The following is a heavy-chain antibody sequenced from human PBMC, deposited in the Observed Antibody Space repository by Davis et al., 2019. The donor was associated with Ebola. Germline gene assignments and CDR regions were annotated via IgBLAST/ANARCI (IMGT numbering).Heavy chain of an antibody. V-gene: IGHV3-21*01. D-gene: IGHD6-13*01. CDR1: GFTVSSNY. CDR2: ISSSSSYI. CDR3: ARVLSSSWYLHVTVDY. J-gene: IGHJ4*02. Sequence: GESLKISCVVSGFTVSSNYMNWVRQAPGKGLEWVSSISSSSSYIYYADSVKGRFTISRDNAKNSLYLQMNSLRAEDTAVYYCARVLSSSWYLHVTVDYWGQGTLVTVSS.